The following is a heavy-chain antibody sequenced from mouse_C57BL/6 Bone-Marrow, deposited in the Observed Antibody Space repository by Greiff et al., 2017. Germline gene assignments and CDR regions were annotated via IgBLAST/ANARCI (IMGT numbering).Heavy chain of an antibody. CDR2: ISSGGSYT. CDR1: GFTFSSYG. CDR3: ARRVDY. Sequence: EVQLVESGGDLVKPGGSLKLSCAASGFTFSSYGMSWVRQTPDKRLEWVATISSGGSYTYYPDSVKGRFTISRDNAKNTLYLQMSSLKSEDTAMYYCARRVDYWGQGTSVTVSS. V-gene: IGHV5-6*01. J-gene: IGHJ4*01.